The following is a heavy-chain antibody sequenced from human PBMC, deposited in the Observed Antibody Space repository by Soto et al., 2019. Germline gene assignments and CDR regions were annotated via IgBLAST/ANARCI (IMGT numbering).Heavy chain of an antibody. CDR2: MSGSSSTT. D-gene: IGHD1-7*01. CDR3: AKNQERELPRVIDF. Sequence: PGGSLRLSCATSGLTFINYAMSWVRQAPGGGLEWVSSMSGSSSTTYYADSVRGRFTSSRDRSKNTLYLQMSSLRAEDTALYYCAKNQERELPRVIDFWGQGTLVTVSS. CDR1: GLTFINYA. V-gene: IGHV3-23*01. J-gene: IGHJ4*02.